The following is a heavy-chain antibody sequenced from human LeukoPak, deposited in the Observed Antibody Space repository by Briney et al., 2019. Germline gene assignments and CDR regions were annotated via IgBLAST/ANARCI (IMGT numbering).Heavy chain of an antibody. CDR2: ISYTGNT. D-gene: IGHD2-15*01. CDR1: GGSISTYY. Sequence: SETLSLTCTVSGGSISTYYWSWSRQPPGKRLEWIGFISYTGNTNSNPSLKSRVTISVDTSRNQFSLKLSSVTAADMAVYYCGIHTPWGEDAFDIRGQGTMVTVSS. V-gene: IGHV4-59*08. CDR3: GIHTPWGEDAFDI. J-gene: IGHJ3*02.